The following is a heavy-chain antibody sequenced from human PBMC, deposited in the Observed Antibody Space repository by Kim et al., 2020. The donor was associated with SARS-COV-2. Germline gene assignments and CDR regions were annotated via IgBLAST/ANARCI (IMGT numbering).Heavy chain of an antibody. CDR3: ARMWGQLLSNNWFDP. J-gene: IGHJ5*02. V-gene: IGHV4-39*01. CDR2: IYYSGST. D-gene: IGHD2-2*01. CDR1: GGSISSSSYY. Sequence: SETLSLTCTVSGGSISSSSYYWGWIRQPPGKGLEWIGSIYYSGSTYYNPSLKSRVTISVDTSKNQFSLKLSSVTAADTAVYYCARMWGQLLSNNWFDPWGQGTLVTVSS.